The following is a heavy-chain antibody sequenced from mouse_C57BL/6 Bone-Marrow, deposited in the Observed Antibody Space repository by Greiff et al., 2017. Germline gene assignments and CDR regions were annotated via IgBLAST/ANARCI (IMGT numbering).Heavy chain of an antibody. CDR2: ISYDGSN. V-gene: IGHV3-6*01. CDR1: GYSITSGYY. D-gene: IGHD2-1*01. CDR3: ARDLPDMDY. J-gene: IGHJ4*01. Sequence: EVQLQQSGPGLVKPSQSLSLSCSVTGYSITSGYYWNWIRQFPGNKLEWMGYISYDGSNNYNPSLKNRISITRDTSKNQFFLKLNSVTTEDTATYYGARDLPDMDYWGQGTSVTVSS.